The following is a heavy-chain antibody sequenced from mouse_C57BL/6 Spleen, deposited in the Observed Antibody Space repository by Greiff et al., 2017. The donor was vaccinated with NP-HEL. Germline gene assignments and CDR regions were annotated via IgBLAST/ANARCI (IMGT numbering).Heavy chain of an antibody. J-gene: IGHJ1*03. CDR1: GYTFTSYW. Sequence: QVQLQQPGAELVKPGASVKMSCKASGYTFTSYWITWVKQRPGQGLEWIGDIYPGSGSTNYNEKFKSKATLTVDTSSSTAYMQLSSLTSEDSAVYYCARIPYYYGTYWYFDVWGTGTTVTVSS. V-gene: IGHV1-55*01. CDR2: IYPGSGST. D-gene: IGHD1-1*01. CDR3: ARIPYYYGTYWYFDV.